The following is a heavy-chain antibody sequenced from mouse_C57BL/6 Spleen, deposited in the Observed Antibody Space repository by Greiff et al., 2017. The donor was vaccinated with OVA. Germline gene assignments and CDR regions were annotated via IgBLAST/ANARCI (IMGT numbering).Heavy chain of an antibody. Sequence: EVKLMESGGGLVQPGGSLKLSCAASGFTFSDYYMYWVRQTPEKRLEWVAYISNGGGSTYYPDTVKGRFTISRDNAKNTLYLQMSRLKSEDTAMYYCARPAYYSNYEGVLFAYWGQGTLVTVSA. CDR2: ISNGGGST. J-gene: IGHJ3*01. CDR1: GFTFSDYY. D-gene: IGHD2-5*01. V-gene: IGHV5-12*01. CDR3: ARPAYYSNYEGVLFAY.